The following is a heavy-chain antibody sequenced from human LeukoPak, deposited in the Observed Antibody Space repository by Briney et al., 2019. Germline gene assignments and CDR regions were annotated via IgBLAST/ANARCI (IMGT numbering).Heavy chain of an antibody. D-gene: IGHD6-13*01. CDR2: IYHSGST. Sequence: PSETLSLTCTVSGYSISSNFYWGWIRQSPAKGLEWIGSIYHSGSTYYNPSLKNRITISVDTSTNQFSLKLSSVTASDTAMYYCARGIAAAGRGAVLDYWGQGTLVTVSS. CDR1: GYSISSNFY. J-gene: IGHJ4*02. CDR3: ARGIAAAGRGAVLDY. V-gene: IGHV4-38-2*02.